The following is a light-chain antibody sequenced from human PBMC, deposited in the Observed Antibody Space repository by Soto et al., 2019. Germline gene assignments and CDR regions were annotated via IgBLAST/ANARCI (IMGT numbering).Light chain of an antibody. CDR2: GAS. CDR3: QHYGTSRVT. Sequence: EIVLTQSPGNLSLSPGERATLSCRASQSITNNYLAWYQQKPGQPPRLLIYGASSRATGVPDRFSGSGSGTDFTLTISRLEPEDFAVYSCQHYGTSRVTFGPGTKVEIK. CDR1: QSITNNY. V-gene: IGKV3-20*01. J-gene: IGKJ3*01.